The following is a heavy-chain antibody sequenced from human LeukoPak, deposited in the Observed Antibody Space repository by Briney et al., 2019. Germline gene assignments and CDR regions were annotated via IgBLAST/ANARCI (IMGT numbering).Heavy chain of an antibody. CDR3: ARGLRYFDWFGAALDDY. J-gene: IGHJ4*02. CDR1: GFTFSSYW. V-gene: IGHV3-7*04. D-gene: IGHD3-9*01. Sequence: PGGSLRLSCAASGFTFSSYWMSWVRQAPGKGLEWVANIKQDGSEKYYVDSVKGRFTISRDNAKNSLYLQMNSLRAEDTAVCYCARGLRYFDWFGAALDDYWGQGTLVTVSS. CDR2: IKQDGSEK.